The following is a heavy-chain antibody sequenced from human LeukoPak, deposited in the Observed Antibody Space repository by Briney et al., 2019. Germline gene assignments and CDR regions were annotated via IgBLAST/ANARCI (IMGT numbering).Heavy chain of an antibody. CDR3: ARSPTYYDFWSGYKFIDY. D-gene: IGHD3-3*01. J-gene: IGHJ4*02. V-gene: IGHV3-7*01. Sequence: PGGSLRLSCAASGFTFGTYWMSWVRQAPGKGLEWVANIKSDGSEKYYADSVKGRFTISRDNVKTSLYMQMNSLRAEDTAVYYCARSPTYYDFWSGYKFIDYWGQGTLVTVSS. CDR1: GFTFGTYW. CDR2: IKSDGSEK.